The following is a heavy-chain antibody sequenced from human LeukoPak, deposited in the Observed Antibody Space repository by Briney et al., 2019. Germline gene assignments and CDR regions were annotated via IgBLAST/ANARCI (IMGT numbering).Heavy chain of an antibody. CDR2: IYHRGAT. J-gene: IGHJ4*02. CDR3: ARGGGAVDY. CDR1: GGSISSDTW. D-gene: IGHD3-16*01. Sequence: SETLSLTCAVSGGSISSDTWWTWVRQPPGKGLGWIGEIYHRGATNYNPSLKSRVTISLDKSKNQFSLKLSSVTAADTAVYYCARGGGAVDYWGQGTLVTVSS. V-gene: IGHV4-4*02.